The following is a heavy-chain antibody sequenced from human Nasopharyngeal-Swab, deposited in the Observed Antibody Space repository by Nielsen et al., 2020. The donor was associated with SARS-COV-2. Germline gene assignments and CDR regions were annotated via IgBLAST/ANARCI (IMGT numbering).Heavy chain of an antibody. CDR3: ARDIEEWLVVPSLSFDY. V-gene: IGHV1-18*01. CDR1: GYSFRSYG. CDR2: ISVYNADT. J-gene: IGHJ4*02. Sequence: ASVKVSCKASGYSFRSYGINWVRQAPGQGLEWMGWISVYNADTNYAQKPQGRVSMTTDTSTSTAYMELRSLRSDDPAVYYCARDIEEWLVVPSLSFDYWGQGTLVTVSS. D-gene: IGHD3-3*01.